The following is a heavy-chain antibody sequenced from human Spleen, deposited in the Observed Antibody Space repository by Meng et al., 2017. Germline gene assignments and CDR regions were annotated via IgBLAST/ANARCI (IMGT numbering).Heavy chain of an antibody. Sequence: GESLKISCAASGFTFSTYAMRWVRQAPGKGLEWVSGISGGGANTYYADSVKGRFTISRDNSNNTLYLQMNSLRAEDTAVYYCAKGASNYVGAPIDYWGQGTLVTVSS. D-gene: IGHD4-11*01. V-gene: IGHV3-23*01. CDR1: GFTFSTYA. CDR3: AKGASNYVGAPIDY. CDR2: ISGGGANT. J-gene: IGHJ4*02.